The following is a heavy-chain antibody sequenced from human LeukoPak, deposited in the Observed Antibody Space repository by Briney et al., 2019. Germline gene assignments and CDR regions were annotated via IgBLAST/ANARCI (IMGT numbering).Heavy chain of an antibody. D-gene: IGHD5-18*01. CDR1: GGSFSGYY. V-gene: IGHV4-34*01. CDR3: ARGCGYSYGWVY. CDR2: INHSGST. Sequence: SETLSLTCAVYGGSFSGYYWSWIRQPPGKGLEWIGEINHSGSTNYNPSLKSRVTISVDTSKNQFSLKLSSVTAADTAVYYCARGCGYSYGWVYWGQGTLVTVSS. J-gene: IGHJ4*02.